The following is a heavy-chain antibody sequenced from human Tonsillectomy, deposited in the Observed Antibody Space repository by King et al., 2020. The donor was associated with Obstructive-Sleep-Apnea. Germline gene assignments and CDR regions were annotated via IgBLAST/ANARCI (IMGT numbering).Heavy chain of an antibody. CDR3: AREARGTTMVRGVIITEDYFDY. CDR2: IYYRGNT. CDR1: GGSVSSGNYY. V-gene: IGHV4-61*01. J-gene: IGHJ4*02. Sequence: VQLQESGPGLVKPSETLSLTCTVSGGSVSSGNYYLSWIRQPPGKGLEWIGYIYYRGNTNYHPSLKSRVTISVDTSKHQFSLKLSPVTAAVTAVYYCAREARGTTMVRGVIITEDYFDYWGQGILVTVSS. D-gene: IGHD3-10*01.